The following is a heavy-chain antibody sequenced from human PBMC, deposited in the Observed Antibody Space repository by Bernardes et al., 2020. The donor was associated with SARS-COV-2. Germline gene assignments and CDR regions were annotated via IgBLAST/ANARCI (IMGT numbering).Heavy chain of an antibody. V-gene: IGHV1-69*13. CDR3: ARGGYSSSWSKLYGMDV. J-gene: IGHJ6*02. CDR1: GGTFSSYA. Sequence: SVKVSCKASGGTFSSYAISWVRQAPGQGLEWMGRIIPIFGTANYAQKFQGRVTITADESTSTAYMELSSLRSEDTAVYYCARGGYSSSWSKLYGMDVWGQGTTVTVSS. D-gene: IGHD6-13*01. CDR2: IIPIFGTA.